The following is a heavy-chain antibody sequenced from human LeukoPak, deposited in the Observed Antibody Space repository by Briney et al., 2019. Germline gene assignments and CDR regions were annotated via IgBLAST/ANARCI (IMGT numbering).Heavy chain of an antibody. CDR3: AIPAAIGAAAGPSYFDY. J-gene: IGHJ4*02. V-gene: IGHV1-69*04. CDR1: GGTFSSYA. CDR2: IIPIFGIA. Sequence: SVMVSCKASGGTFSSYAISWVRQAPGQGLEWMGRIIPIFGIANYAQKFQGRVTITADKSTSTAYMELSSLRSEDTAVYYCAIPAAIGAAAGPSYFDYWGQGTLVTVSS. D-gene: IGHD2-2*02.